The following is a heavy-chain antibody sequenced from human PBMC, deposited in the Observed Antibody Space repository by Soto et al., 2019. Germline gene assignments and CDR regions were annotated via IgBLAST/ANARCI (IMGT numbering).Heavy chain of an antibody. D-gene: IGHD2-15*01. V-gene: IGHV4-59*01. CDR2: LYYSGNT. CDR1: GGSISPFY. Sequence: SETLSLTCAVSGGSISPFYWSWVRQPPGKGLEWIGYLYYSGNTNYNPSLKSRVTISVDASKNQVSLRLTSVTAADTAVYYCARVGGVAARTFDYWGQGTVVTVSS. CDR3: ARVGGVAARTFDY. J-gene: IGHJ4*02.